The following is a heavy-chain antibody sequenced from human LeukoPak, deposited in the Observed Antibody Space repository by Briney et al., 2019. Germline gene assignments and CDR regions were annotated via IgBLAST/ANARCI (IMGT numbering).Heavy chain of an antibody. V-gene: IGHV3-15*01. J-gene: IGHJ3*02. D-gene: IGHD3-16*02. Sequence: GGSLTLSWAASGFTFSNAWMSWVRQAPGKGLEWVGRIKSKTDGGKTDYTAPGKGRLTISRHDSKNTLYLQMNSLKTEDTAVYYCTTALSSYYHYVWVGYRPLDHDAFDIWGQGTMVTVS. CDR3: TTALSSYYHYVWVGYRPLDHDAFDI. CDR2: IKSKTDGGKT. CDR1: GFTFSNAW.